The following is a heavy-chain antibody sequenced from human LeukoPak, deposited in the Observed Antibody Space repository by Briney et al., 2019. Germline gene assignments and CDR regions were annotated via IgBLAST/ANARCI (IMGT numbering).Heavy chain of an antibody. D-gene: IGHD3-16*01. Sequence: ASVKVSCKASGYSFVFFGVAWVRQAPGQGLEWMGWIDSHNGDRNYAEKFQDRVTMTTDTSTTTSYMELRSLRSDDTAVYYCARAGRGSLYGDFDFWGQGTLVTVSA. CDR1: GYSFVFFG. CDR2: IDSHNGDR. V-gene: IGHV1-18*01. J-gene: IGHJ4*02. CDR3: ARAGRGSLYGDFDF.